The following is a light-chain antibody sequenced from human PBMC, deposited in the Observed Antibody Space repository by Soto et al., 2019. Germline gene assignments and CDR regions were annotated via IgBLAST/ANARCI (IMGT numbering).Light chain of an antibody. CDR1: SGHSTYI. Sequence: QSVLTQSSSASASLGSSVKLTCTLNSGHSTYIIAWHQHQPGKAPRYLMKLEGSGSYNKGSGVPDRFSGSSSGADRYLTISHLQSEDEADYYCETWDSDTRVFGGGTKLTVL. CDR2: LEGSGSY. CDR3: ETWDSDTRV. J-gene: IGLJ2*01. V-gene: IGLV4-60*03.